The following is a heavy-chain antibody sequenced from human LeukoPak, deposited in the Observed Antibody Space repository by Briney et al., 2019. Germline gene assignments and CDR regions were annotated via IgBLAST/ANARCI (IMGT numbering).Heavy chain of an antibody. J-gene: IGHJ4*02. V-gene: IGHV3-23*01. Sequence: GGSLRLSCAASGFTFSSYSMNWVRQAPGKGLEWVSAISGSGGSTYYADSVKGRFTISRDNSKNTLYLQMNSLRAEDTAVYYCAKMYYYDSRVDYWGQGTLVTVSS. CDR2: ISGSGGST. CDR1: GFTFSSYS. D-gene: IGHD3-22*01. CDR3: AKMYYYDSRVDY.